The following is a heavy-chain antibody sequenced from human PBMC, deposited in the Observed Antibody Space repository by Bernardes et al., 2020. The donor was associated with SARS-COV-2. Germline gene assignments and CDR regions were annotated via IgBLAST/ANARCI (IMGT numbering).Heavy chain of an antibody. D-gene: IGHD3-16*01. Sequence: GGYLILYSAASGFTFTTYWMHWVRQVPGKGLVWVSRIYLDETSTNYADSVKGRFTISRDNAKNTLYLQMNSLRAEDTAVYYCARGGLLGYYGLDVWGQGTTVTVSS. CDR1: GFTFTTYW. V-gene: IGHV3-74*01. CDR2: IYLDETST. CDR3: ARGGLLGYYGLDV. J-gene: IGHJ6*02.